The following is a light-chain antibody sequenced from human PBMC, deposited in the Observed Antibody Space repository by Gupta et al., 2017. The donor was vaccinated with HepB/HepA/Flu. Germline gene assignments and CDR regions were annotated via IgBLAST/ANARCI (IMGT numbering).Light chain of an antibody. CDR2: AAS. Sequence: EIQMTKSQSSLSASVGDRVTITCRASQSISSDLNWYQQKPAEPPTLLIYAASSLQGGGPSRWFSGRSGAKVSAIISSLQPDDVVTYYHLQRNRTTLTFGRGTKVEIK. V-gene: IGKV1-39*01. CDR1: QSISSD. J-gene: IGKJ4*01. CDR3: LQRNRTTLT.